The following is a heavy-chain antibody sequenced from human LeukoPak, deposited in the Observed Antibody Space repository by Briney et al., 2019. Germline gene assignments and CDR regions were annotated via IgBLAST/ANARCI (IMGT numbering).Heavy chain of an antibody. Sequence: KPSETLSLTCTVSGGSISSSNFYWGWIRQPPGKGLEWIGYIYYSGSTNYNPSLKSRVTISVDTSKNQFSLKLSSVTAADTAVYYCARGPSDSRSMDVWGQGTTVTVSS. V-gene: IGHV4-61*05. CDR2: IYYSGST. J-gene: IGHJ6*02. CDR1: GGSISSSNFY. CDR3: ARGPSDSRSMDV. D-gene: IGHD6-13*01.